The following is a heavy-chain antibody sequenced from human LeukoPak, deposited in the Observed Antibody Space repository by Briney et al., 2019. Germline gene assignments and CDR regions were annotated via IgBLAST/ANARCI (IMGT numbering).Heavy chain of an antibody. V-gene: IGHV4-31*03. CDR3: ASRIYGDFSFDY. J-gene: IGHJ4*02. CDR2: IYYSGST. CDR1: GGSISSGGYY. D-gene: IGHD4-17*01. Sequence: PSQTLSLTCTVSGGSISSGGYYWSWIRQHPGKGLEWIGYIYYSGSTYYNPSLKSRVTISVDTSKNQFSLKLSSATAADTAVYYCASRIYGDFSFDYWGQGTLVTVSS.